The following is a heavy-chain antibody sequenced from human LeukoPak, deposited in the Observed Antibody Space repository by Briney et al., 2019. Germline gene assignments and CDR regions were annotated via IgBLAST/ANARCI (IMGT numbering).Heavy chain of an antibody. Sequence: SVKVSCXASGGTFSSYAISWVRQAPGQGLEWMGRIIPIFGTANYAQKFQGRVTITTDESTSTAYMELSSLRSEDTAVYYCAREPLGVVPAAIHCWGQGTLVTVSS. D-gene: IGHD2-2*01. CDR3: AREPLGVVPAAIHC. J-gene: IGHJ4*02. CDR1: GGTFSSYA. V-gene: IGHV1-69*05. CDR2: IIPIFGTA.